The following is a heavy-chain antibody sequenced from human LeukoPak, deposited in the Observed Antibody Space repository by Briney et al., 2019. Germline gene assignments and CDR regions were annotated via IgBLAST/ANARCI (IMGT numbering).Heavy chain of an antibody. J-gene: IGHJ4*02. D-gene: IGHD3-22*01. CDR1: GGSISSGGYY. Sequence: SSQTLSLTCTVSGGSISSGGYYWSWIRQHPGKGLEWIGSIYYGGTTYYNPSLKSRVTMPVDTSKSQLSLNLSAVTAADTAVYYCARDRSYYAHFDYWGQGTLVTVSS. V-gene: IGHV4-31*03. CDR3: ARDRSYYAHFDY. CDR2: IYYGGTT.